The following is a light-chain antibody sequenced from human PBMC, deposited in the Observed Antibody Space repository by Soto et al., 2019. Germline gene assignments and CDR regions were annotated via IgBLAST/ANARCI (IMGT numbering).Light chain of an antibody. CDR1: QSVSTN. V-gene: IGKV3-15*01. CDR2: GAS. CDR3: QKYNNWPLT. Sequence: EIVMTQSPVTLSVSPGERATLSCRASQSVSTNLAWYQQKPGQAPRLLIYGASTRATDIPARFSGSGSGTEFTLTISSLQSEDFAVYYCQKYNNWPLTFGGGTQVEIK. J-gene: IGKJ4*01.